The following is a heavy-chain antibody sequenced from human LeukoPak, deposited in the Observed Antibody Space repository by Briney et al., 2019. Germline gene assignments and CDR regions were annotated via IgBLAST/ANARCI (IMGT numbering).Heavy chain of an antibody. CDR1: GGSVSSSSSY. V-gene: IGHV4-39*07. J-gene: IGHJ5*02. CDR3: ARVGNPLVTVFAWFDP. D-gene: IGHD3-3*01. CDR2: IYYSGST. Sequence: SETLSLTCTVSGGSVSSSSSYWGWIRQPPGKGLEWIGSIYYSGSTYYNPSLKSRVTMSVDTSTNQFSLKLSSVTAGDTALYYCARVGNPLVTVFAWFDPWGQGTLVTVSS.